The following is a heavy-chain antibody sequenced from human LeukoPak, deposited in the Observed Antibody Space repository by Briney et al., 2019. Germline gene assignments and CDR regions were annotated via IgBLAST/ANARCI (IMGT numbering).Heavy chain of an antibody. J-gene: IGHJ4*02. CDR3: ARAWDAIRQYLDF. Sequence: SSETLSLTCAVYGGSFSGYYWTWIRQPPGKGLEWIGEINHSGSTNYNPSLKSRVTISVDTSKNQFSLKLSSVTAADTAVYHCARAWDAIRQYLDFWGQGTLATVSS. CDR1: GGSFSGYY. D-gene: IGHD5-12*01. CDR2: INHSGST. V-gene: IGHV4-34*01.